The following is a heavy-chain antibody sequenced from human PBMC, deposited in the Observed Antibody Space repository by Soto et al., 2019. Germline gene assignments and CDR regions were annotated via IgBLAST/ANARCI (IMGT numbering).Heavy chain of an antibody. CDR1: GGSISSYY. CDR3: ASEIAAAGGFDP. D-gene: IGHD6-13*01. CDR2: IYYSGST. V-gene: IGHV4-59*01. J-gene: IGHJ5*02. Sequence: SETLSLTCTVSGGSISSYYWSWIRQPPGKGLEWIGYIYYSGSTNYNPSLKSRVTISVDTSKNQFSLKLSSVTAADTAVYYCASEIAAAGGFDPWGQGTLVGVSS.